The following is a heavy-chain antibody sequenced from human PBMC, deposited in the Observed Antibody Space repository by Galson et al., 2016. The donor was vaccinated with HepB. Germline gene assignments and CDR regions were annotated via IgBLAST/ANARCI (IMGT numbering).Heavy chain of an antibody. CDR3: ARAGSRALGYDGLYRGVSITYFHSGLDV. CDR2: TYYRSKWYN. D-gene: IGHD2-15*01. V-gene: IGHV6-1*01. J-gene: IGHJ6*02. Sequence: AISGDSVSSNSAAWNWIRQSPSRGLEWLGRTYYRSKWYNDYAVSVKSRININPDTSRNQFSLQLKSVSPEDPAVYYCARAGSRALGYDGLYRGVSITYFHSGLDVWGQGTTVTVSS. CDR1: GDSVSSNSAA.